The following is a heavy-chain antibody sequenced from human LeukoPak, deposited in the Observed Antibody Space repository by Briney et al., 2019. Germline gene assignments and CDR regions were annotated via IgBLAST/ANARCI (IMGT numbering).Heavy chain of an antibody. Sequence: PGGSLRLSCAASGFIFRSHSMIWVRQAPGKGLEWVAFITSSSDTISYAHSVKGRFTISRDNAKNSLYLQMDGLRAEDTAVYYCARAIIGTMIDWGQGSLVTVSS. CDR2: ITSSSDTI. D-gene: IGHD3-22*01. J-gene: IGHJ4*02. V-gene: IGHV3-48*01. CDR1: GFIFRSHS. CDR3: ARAIIGTMID.